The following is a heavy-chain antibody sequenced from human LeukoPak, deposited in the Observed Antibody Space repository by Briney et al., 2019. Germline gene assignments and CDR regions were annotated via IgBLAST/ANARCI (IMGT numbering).Heavy chain of an antibody. Sequence: GASVKVSCKASGYTFTSYDINWVRQATGQGLEWMGWMNPNSGNTGYAQKFQGRVTMTRNTSISTAYMELSSLRSEDTAVYYCARDGTYDFWSGYNHNYYYYGMDVWGQGTTVTVSS. V-gene: IGHV1-8*01. D-gene: IGHD3-3*01. CDR3: ARDGTYDFWSGYNHNYYYYGMDV. J-gene: IGHJ6*02. CDR1: GYTFTSYD. CDR2: MNPNSGNT.